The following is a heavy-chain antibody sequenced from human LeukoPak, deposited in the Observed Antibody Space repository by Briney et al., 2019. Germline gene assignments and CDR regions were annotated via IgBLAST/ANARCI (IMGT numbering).Heavy chain of an antibody. D-gene: IGHD3-9*01. Sequence: GGSLRLSCAASGFTFSNYGMHWVRQAPGKGLEWVALISYDGSNNYYADSVKGRFTVSRDTSKNTLYLQMNSLRAEDTALYYCAKDAHYDILTGYYDYWGQGTLVTVSS. CDR2: ISYDGSNN. CDR1: GFTFSNYG. V-gene: IGHV3-30*18. CDR3: AKDAHYDILTGYYDY. J-gene: IGHJ4*02.